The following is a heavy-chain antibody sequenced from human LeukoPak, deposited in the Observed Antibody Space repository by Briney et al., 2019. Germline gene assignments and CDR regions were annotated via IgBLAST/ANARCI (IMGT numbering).Heavy chain of an antibody. Sequence: PGGSLRLSCAASGFTFSSYAMHWVRQAPGKGPEWVAVISYDGSNKYYADSVKGRFTISRDNSKNTLYLQMNSLRAEDTAVYYCARDSGYDAPLDYYYGMDVWGQGTTVTVSS. CDR2: ISYDGSNK. CDR1: GFTFSSYA. D-gene: IGHD5-12*01. V-gene: IGHV3-30*04. CDR3: ARDSGYDAPLDYYYGMDV. J-gene: IGHJ6*02.